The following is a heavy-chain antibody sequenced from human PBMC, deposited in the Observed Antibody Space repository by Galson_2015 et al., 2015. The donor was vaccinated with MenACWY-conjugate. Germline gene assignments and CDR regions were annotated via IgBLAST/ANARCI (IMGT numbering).Heavy chain of an antibody. CDR3: VRGPLRAAGDSFDS. J-gene: IGHJ4*02. CDR2: INPNSGGG. CDR1: GNTFTVYY. V-gene: IGHV1-2*06. Sequence: SVKVSCKASGNTFTVYYFHWVRQAPGQGLEWMGRINPNSGGGNYAQKFQGRVTMTRDTSVTTTYMELNRLTPDDTAVYYCVRGPLRAAGDSFDSWGQGTLVTVS. D-gene: IGHD6-13*01.